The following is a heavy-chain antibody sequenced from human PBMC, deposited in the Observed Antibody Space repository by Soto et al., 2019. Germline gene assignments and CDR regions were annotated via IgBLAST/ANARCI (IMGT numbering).Heavy chain of an antibody. Sequence: GGSLRLSCAASGFTFSSYSMHWVRQAPGKGLEWVSSISSSSSYIYYADSVKGRFTISRDNAKNSLYLQMNSLRAEDTAVYYCASGLGYCSGGSCRAIYYYYYMDVWGKGTTVTVSS. V-gene: IGHV3-21*01. J-gene: IGHJ6*03. CDR2: ISSSSSYI. CDR3: ASGLGYCSGGSCRAIYYYYYMDV. D-gene: IGHD2-15*01. CDR1: GFTFSSYS.